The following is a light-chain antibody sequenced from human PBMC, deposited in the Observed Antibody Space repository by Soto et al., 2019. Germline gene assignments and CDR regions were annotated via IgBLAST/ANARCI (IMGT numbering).Light chain of an antibody. CDR2: EVS. Sequence: QSALTQPASVSGSPGQSITISCTGTSSDVGGYDYVSWYQLHPGKAPKLMVFEVSNRPSGVSYRFSGSKSGNTASLTISGLQAEDEADYYCATWDRSLTGEVFGGGTKLTVL. V-gene: IGLV2-14*01. J-gene: IGLJ2*01. CDR1: SSDVGGYDY. CDR3: ATWDRSLTGEV.